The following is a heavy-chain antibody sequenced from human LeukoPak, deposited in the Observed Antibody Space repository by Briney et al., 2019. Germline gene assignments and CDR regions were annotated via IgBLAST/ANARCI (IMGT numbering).Heavy chain of an antibody. CDR2: ITDDGYNT. CDR1: GFTFSAFA. Sequence: PGGSLRLSCAASGFTFSAFAMTWVRQAPGKGLEWVSTITDDGYNTYSADSAKGRITFSRDNSKNTLSLQLRSLRAEDTAVYYCAKDLSYTSGASDHWGQGTLVTVSS. D-gene: IGHD6-19*01. J-gene: IGHJ4*02. CDR3: AKDLSYTSGASDH. V-gene: IGHV3-23*01.